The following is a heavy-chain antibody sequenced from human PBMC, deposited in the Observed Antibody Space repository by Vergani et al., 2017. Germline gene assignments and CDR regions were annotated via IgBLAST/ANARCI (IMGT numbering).Heavy chain of an antibody. CDR2: ISYDGSNK. J-gene: IGHJ5*02. V-gene: IGHV3-33*05. Sequence: QVQLVESGGGVVQPGRSLRLSCAASGFTFSSYGMHWVRQAPGKGLEWVAVISYDGSNKYYADSVKGRFTISRDNSKNTLYLQMNSLRAGDTAVYYCARGKRGGGFDPWGQGTLVTVSS. CDR1: GFTFSSYG. D-gene: IGHD3-16*01. CDR3: ARGKRGGGFDP.